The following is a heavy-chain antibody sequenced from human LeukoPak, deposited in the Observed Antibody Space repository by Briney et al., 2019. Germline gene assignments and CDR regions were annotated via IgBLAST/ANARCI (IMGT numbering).Heavy chain of an antibody. V-gene: IGHV3-21*01. CDR1: GFTFSSYS. J-gene: IGHJ5*02. CDR3: ARESSSGWVT. CDR2: ISSSSSYI. D-gene: IGHD6-19*01. Sequence: GGSLRLSCAGSGFTFSSYSMNWVRQAPGKGLEWVSSISSSSSYIYYADSVKGRFAISREHAKNSLYLQMNSLRAEDTAVYYCARESSSGWVTWGQGTLVTVSS.